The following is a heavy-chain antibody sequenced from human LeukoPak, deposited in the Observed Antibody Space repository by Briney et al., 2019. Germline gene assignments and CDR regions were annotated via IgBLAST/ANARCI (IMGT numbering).Heavy chain of an antibody. V-gene: IGHV1-69*04. CDR3: ARDRADTFGGVWDY. CDR2: IIPILGIA. J-gene: IGHJ4*02. Sequence: SVKVSCKASGGTFSSYAISWVRQAPGQGLEWMGRIIPILGIANYAQKFQGRVTITADKSTNTAYMELSSLRSEDTAVYYCARDRADTFGGVWDYWGQGTLVTVSS. CDR1: GGTFSSYA. D-gene: IGHD3-16*01.